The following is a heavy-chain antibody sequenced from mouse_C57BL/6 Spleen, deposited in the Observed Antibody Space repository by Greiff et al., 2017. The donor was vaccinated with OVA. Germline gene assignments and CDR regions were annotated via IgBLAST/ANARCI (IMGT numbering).Heavy chain of an antibody. CDR2: INPNNGGT. CDR1: GYTFTDYN. CDR3: ARQFITTVVATRYFDV. V-gene: IGHV1-18*01. Sequence: VQLQQSGPELVKPGASVKIPCKASGYTFTDYNMDWVKQSHGKSLEWIGDINPNNGGTIYNQKFKGKATLTVDKSSSAAYMELRSLTSEDTAVYYCARQFITTVVATRYFDVWGTGTTVTVSS. J-gene: IGHJ1*03. D-gene: IGHD1-1*01.